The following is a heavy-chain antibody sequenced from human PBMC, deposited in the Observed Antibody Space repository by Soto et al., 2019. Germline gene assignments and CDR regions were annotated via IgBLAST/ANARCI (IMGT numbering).Heavy chain of an antibody. CDR2: ISYDGSNK. D-gene: IGHD1-1*01. CDR1: GFTFSSYA. V-gene: IGHV3-30-3*01. J-gene: IGHJ2*01. Sequence: QVQLVESGGGVVQPGRSLRLSSAASGFTFSSYAMHWVRQAPGQGLEWVAVISYDGSNKYYADSVKDRFTISRDNSKNTLYLQMNRLRAEDTAVYFCAREMYHWVYFDLWGRGTLVTVFS. CDR3: AREMYHWVYFDL.